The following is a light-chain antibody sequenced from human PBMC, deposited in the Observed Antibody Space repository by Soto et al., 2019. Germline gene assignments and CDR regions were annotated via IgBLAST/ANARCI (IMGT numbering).Light chain of an antibody. CDR3: QQRSNWPLT. Sequence: SPGERATLSSRASQSVDSYLAWYQQKPGQAPRLLIYEASNRASGIPARFSGSGSGTDFTLTISSLEPEDFAVYCCQQRSNWPLTFGGGTKVDIK. J-gene: IGKJ4*01. V-gene: IGKV3-11*01. CDR1: QSVDSY. CDR2: EAS.